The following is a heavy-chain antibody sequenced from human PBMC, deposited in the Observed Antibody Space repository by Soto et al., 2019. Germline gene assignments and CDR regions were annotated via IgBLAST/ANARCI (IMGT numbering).Heavy chain of an antibody. D-gene: IGHD3-10*01. V-gene: IGHV4-39*01. CDR1: GGSISSSSYY. CDR3: ARPMYFFGSGSYPWLDP. Sequence: SETLSLTCTVSGGSISSSSYYWGWIRQPPGKGLEWIGSIYYSGSTYYNPSLKSRVTISVDTSKNQFSLKLHSMTAADTAVYYCARPMYFFGSGSYPWLDPWGQGTLVTVSS. CDR2: IYYSGST. J-gene: IGHJ5*02.